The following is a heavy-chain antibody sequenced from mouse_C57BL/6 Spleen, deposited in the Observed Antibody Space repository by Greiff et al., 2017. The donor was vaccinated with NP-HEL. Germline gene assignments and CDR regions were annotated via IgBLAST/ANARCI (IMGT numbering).Heavy chain of an antibody. Sequence: EVKLMESGGGLVKPGGSLKLSCAASGFTFSSYAMSWVRQTPEKRLEWVATISDGGSYTYYPDNVKGRFTISRDNAKNNLYLQMSDLKSEDTAMYYCARDLGYGSSYGWFAYWGQGTLVTVSA. J-gene: IGHJ3*01. CDR3: ARDLGYGSSYGWFAY. D-gene: IGHD1-1*01. V-gene: IGHV5-4*01. CDR1: GFTFSSYA. CDR2: ISDGGSYT.